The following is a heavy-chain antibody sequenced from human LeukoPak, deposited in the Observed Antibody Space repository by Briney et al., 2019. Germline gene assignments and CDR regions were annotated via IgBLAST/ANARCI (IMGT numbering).Heavy chain of an antibody. J-gene: IGHJ4*02. CDR3: AKVSGWSWFDY. CDR2: ISGSGGST. CDR1: GFTLSSYV. V-gene: IGHV3-23*01. D-gene: IGHD6-19*01. Sequence: GGSLRLSFAASGFTLSSYVMSWVRPAPGKGLEWVSAISGSGGSTYYADSVKGRFTISRDNSKNTLYLQMNSLRAEDTAVYYCAKVSGWSWFDYWAREPWSPSPQ.